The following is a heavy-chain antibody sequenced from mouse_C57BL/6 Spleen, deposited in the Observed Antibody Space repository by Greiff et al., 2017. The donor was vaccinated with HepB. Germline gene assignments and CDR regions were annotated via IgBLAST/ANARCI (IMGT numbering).Heavy chain of an antibody. CDR3: ARSDDYAWFAY. Sequence: VQLKQPGAELVKPGASVKLSCKASGYTFTSYWMHWVKQRPGQGLEWIGMIHPNSGSTNYNEKFKSKATLTVDKSSSTAYMQLSSLTSEDSAVYYCARSDDYAWFAYWGQGTLVTVSA. J-gene: IGHJ3*01. CDR2: IHPNSGST. V-gene: IGHV1-64*01. CDR1: GYTFTSYW. D-gene: IGHD2-4*01.